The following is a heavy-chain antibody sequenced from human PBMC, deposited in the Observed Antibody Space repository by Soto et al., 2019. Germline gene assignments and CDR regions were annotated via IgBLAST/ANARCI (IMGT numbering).Heavy chain of an antibody. CDR1: GDSVSSDAYY. CDR2: VYEGGFT. Sequence: SETLSLTCSVTGDSVSSDAYYWSWIRLRPGQGLEWIGSVYEGGFTTYSPSLERRVTISKDRSKNQFSLRLKSVTAADTALYICEGTYDDFQYWGQGTLVTVSS. CDR3: EGTYDDFQY. J-gene: IGHJ4*02. V-gene: IGHV4-31*03. D-gene: IGHD4-17*01.